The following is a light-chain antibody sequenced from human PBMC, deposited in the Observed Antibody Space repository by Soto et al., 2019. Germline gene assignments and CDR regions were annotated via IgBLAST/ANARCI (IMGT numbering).Light chain of an antibody. CDR1: QSVGRN. J-gene: IGKJ3*01. V-gene: IGKV3-15*01. CDR3: QEYSKWPLFT. Sequence: EIVVTQSPGILSVSPGDRATLSCRASQSVGRNLAWYQQKPGQAPTLLIYAASTRATGLPARFSGSGPGTDFTLTISSLQSEDFAVYYCQEYSKWPLFTFGPGTRVDIK. CDR2: AAS.